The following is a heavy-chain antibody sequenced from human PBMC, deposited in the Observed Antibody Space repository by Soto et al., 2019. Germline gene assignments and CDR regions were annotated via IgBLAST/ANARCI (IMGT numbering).Heavy chain of an antibody. J-gene: IGHJ6*03. CDR3: ARGRRITMVRGVIGYYYYMDV. V-gene: IGHV4-59*13. CDR1: GGSIGSYY. D-gene: IGHD3-10*01. Sequence: ASETLSLTCTVSGGSIGSYYWSWVGQRPGKGLEWIGYIYYSGSTSYNPSLKSRVTISVDTSKNQFSLKLSSVTAADTAVYYCARGRRITMVRGVIGYYYYMDVWGKGTTVTVSS. CDR2: IYYSGST.